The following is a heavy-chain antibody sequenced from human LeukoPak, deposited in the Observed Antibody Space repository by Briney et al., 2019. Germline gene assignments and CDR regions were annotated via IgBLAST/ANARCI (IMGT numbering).Heavy chain of an antibody. J-gene: IGHJ6*02. CDR3: ARSPTSYSSSWYVSLYYGMDV. CDR2: IYYSGST. Sequence: PSETLSLTCTVSGGSISSYYWSWIRQPPGKGLEWIGYIYYSGSTNYNPPLKSRVTISVDTSKNQFSLKLSSVTAADTAVYYCARSPTSYSSSWYVSLYYGMDVWGQGTTVTVSS. D-gene: IGHD6-13*01. CDR1: GGSISSYY. V-gene: IGHV4-59*01.